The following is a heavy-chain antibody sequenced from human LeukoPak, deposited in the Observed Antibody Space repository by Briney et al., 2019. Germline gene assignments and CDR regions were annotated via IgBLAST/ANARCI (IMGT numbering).Heavy chain of an antibody. CDR3: ASSSWARVIDY. Sequence: KPSETLSLTCTVSGGSISSYYWSWIRQPPGKGLDWIGYIYYSGSTNHNPSLKSRVTISVDTSKNQLSLKLSSVTAADTAVYYCASSSWARVIDYWGQGTLVTVSS. D-gene: IGHD6-13*01. CDR1: GGSISSYY. J-gene: IGHJ4*02. CDR2: IYYSGST. V-gene: IGHV4-59*01.